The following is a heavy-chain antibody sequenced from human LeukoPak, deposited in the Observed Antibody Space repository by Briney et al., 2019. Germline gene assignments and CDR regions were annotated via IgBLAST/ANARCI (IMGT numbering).Heavy chain of an antibody. CDR3: ARVWGWLHPGAFDI. D-gene: IGHD5-24*01. V-gene: IGHV4-4*07. CDR1: GGSIIRYY. J-gene: IGHJ3*02. Sequence: PSETLSLTCTVSGGSIIRYYWSWIRQPARKGLEWIGCSNTSESTTYNPTLNGRVSMSVDTYKIQFPLKLKSVTPADTAVYYCARVWGWLHPGAFDIWGQGTMVTVSS. CDR2: SNTSEST.